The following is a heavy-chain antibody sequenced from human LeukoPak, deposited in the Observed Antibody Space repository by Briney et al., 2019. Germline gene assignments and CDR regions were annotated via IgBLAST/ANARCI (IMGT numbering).Heavy chain of an antibody. D-gene: IGHD6-19*01. J-gene: IGHJ4*02. V-gene: IGHV3-74*01. Sequence: GGSLRLSCAASGFTFSKYWRLWVRQAPGKGLESGSRINTDGTVTTYTDSVKGRFTVSRDNADNTMFLQMNSVRDEDTAVYYCATKQWLAPPPDSWGQGTPVTVSS. CDR3: ATKQWLAPPPDS. CDR2: INTDGTVT. CDR1: GFTFSKYW.